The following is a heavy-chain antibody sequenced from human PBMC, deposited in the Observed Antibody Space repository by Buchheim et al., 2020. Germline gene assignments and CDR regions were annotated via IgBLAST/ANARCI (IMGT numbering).Heavy chain of an antibody. CDR2: ITSSSSHI. J-gene: IGHJ4*02. D-gene: IGHD1-26*01. Sequence: EVHLVESGGGLVKPGGSLRLSCAASGFTFSSYALHWVRQAPGKGLEWVSSITSSSSHIYYADSVKGRFTISRDNAKNSLYLQMSCLRAEDTAVYYCARVGGNYFEYWGQGTL. V-gene: IGHV3-21*01. CDR1: GFTFSSYA. CDR3: ARVGGNYFEY.